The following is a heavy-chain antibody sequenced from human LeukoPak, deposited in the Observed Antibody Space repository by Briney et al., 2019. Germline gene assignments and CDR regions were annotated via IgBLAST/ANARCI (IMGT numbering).Heavy chain of an antibody. J-gene: IGHJ4*02. CDR3: ARESESSGWYDY. CDR2: ISGDGGST. D-gene: IGHD6-19*01. V-gene: IGHV3-43*02. CDR1: GFTFNNYW. Sequence: GGSLRLSCAASGFTFNNYWMTWVRQAPGKGLEWVSLISGDGGSTFYADSVKGRFTISRDNSKNSLYLQMSSLRSEDTALYYCARESESSGWYDYWGQGTLVTVPS.